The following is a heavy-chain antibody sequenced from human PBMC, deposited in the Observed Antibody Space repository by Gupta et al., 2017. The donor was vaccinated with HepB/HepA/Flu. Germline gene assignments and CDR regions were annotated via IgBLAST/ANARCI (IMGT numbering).Heavy chain of an antibody. Sequence: EVQLVESGGGVVRPGGSLRLSCAASGFTFDDYDMSWVRQTPGKGLEWVSSISWNADTIRYADSVQGRFTISRDNGKNSLYLQMNNLRVEDTALYHCARAPSVAGTSFDPWCQGTLVTVSS. D-gene: IGHD6-19*01. CDR2: ISWNADTI. J-gene: IGHJ5*02. CDR3: ARAPSVAGTSFDP. CDR1: GFTFDDYD. V-gene: IGHV3-20*01.